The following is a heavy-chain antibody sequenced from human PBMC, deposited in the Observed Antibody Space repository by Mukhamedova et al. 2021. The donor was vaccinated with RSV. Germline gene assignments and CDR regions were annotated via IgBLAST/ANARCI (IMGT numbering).Heavy chain of an antibody. CDR3: ATLPAGLRFLEWTLDY. CDR2: GST. J-gene: IGHJ4*02. D-gene: IGHD3-3*01. Sequence: GSTYYNPSLKSRVTISVDTSKNQFSLKLSSVTAADTAVYYCATLPAGLRFLEWTLDYWGQRNLVTVSS. V-gene: IGHV4-30-2*04.